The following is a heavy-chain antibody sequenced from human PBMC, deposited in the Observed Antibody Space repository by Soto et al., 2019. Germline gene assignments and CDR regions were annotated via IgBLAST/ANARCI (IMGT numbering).Heavy chain of an antibody. Sequence: PSETLSLTCAVYGGSFSGYYWSWIRQPPGKGLEWIGEINHSGSTNYNPSLKSRVTISVDTSKNQFSLKLSSVTAADTAVYYCARVGAVQGVTPNWFDPWGQETLVTVSS. J-gene: IGHJ5*02. CDR1: GGSFSGYY. CDR3: ARVGAVQGVTPNWFDP. V-gene: IGHV4-34*01. D-gene: IGHD3-10*01. CDR2: INHSGST.